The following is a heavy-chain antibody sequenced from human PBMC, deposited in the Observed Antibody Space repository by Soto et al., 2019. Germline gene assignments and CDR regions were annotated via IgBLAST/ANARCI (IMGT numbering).Heavy chain of an antibody. Sequence: SVKVACKASGGTFSSDAMSLVRQAPGKELEGMGGIILIFGTANYAQKFQGRVTITADESTITAYMELSSLRSEDTAVYYCAAQRGSSSWYASFDPWGQGTLVTVSS. CDR1: GGTFSSDA. CDR3: AAQRGSSSWYASFDP. V-gene: IGHV1-69*13. CDR2: IILIFGTA. D-gene: IGHD6-13*01. J-gene: IGHJ5*02.